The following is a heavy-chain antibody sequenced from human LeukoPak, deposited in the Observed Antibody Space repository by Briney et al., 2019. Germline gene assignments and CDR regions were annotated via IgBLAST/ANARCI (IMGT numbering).Heavy chain of an antibody. D-gene: IGHD2-2*01. CDR1: GYSFTSYW. CDR3: ARRPRYCSSTSCYYYYYGMDV. CDR2: IYPGDSDT. Sequence: GESLKISCKGSGYSFTSYWIGWVRQMPGKGLEWMGIIYPGDSDTRYSPSFQGQVTISADKSISTAYLQWSSLKASDAAMYYCARRPRYCSSTSCYYYYYGMDVWGQGTTVTVSS. J-gene: IGHJ6*02. V-gene: IGHV5-51*01.